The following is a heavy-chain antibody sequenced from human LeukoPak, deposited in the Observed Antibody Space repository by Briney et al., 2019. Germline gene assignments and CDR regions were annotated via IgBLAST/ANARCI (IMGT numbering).Heavy chain of an antibody. Sequence: GGSLRLSCAASGFTFSSYAMHWVRQAPGKGLEWVAVISYDGSNKYYADSVKGRFTISRDNSKNTLYLQMNSLRAEDTAVYYCARGTPSSSGWLYYGMDVWGQGSTVTVSS. V-gene: IGHV3-30-3*01. CDR1: GFTFSSYA. D-gene: IGHD6-19*01. J-gene: IGHJ6*02. CDR2: ISYDGSNK. CDR3: ARGTPSSSGWLYYGMDV.